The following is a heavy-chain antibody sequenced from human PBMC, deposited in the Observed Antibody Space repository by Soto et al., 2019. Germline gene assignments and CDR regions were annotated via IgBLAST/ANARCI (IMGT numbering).Heavy chain of an antibody. CDR3: ATCSPGWSGSYSRRWFDP. CDR1: GYTFTDYY. CDR2: VDPEDGET. Sequence: EVQLVQSGAEVKKPGATVKISCKVSGYTFTDYYMHWVQQAPGKGLEWMGLVDPEDGETIYAEKFQGRVTITADTTTDTAYMALSSLRSEDTAVYYCATCSPGWSGSYSRRWFDPWGQGTLVTVSS. J-gene: IGHJ5*02. V-gene: IGHV1-69-2*01. D-gene: IGHD1-26*01.